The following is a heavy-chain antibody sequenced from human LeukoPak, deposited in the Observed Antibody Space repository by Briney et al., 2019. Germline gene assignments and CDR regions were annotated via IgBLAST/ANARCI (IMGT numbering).Heavy chain of an antibody. CDR2: IYYSGGT. J-gene: IGHJ4*02. CDR1: GGSISSSSYY. CDR3: ERQCGSSCSSYDY. Sequence: SETLSLTCTVSGGSISSSSYYWGWIRQPPGKGLEWIGSIYYSGGTYYNPSLKSRVTISVDTSKNRFSLKLSSVTAADTALYYCERQCGSSCSSYDYWCQGTLVTVSS. V-gene: IGHV4-39*01. D-gene: IGHD6-13*01.